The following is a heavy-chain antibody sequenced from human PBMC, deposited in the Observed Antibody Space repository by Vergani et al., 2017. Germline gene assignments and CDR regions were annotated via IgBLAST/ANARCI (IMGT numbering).Heavy chain of an antibody. Sequence: QLQLQESGPGLVKPSETLSLTCTVSGGSISSSSYYWGWIRQPPGKGPEWIGSIYYSGSTYYNPSLKSRVTISVDTSKNQFSLKLSSVTAADTAVYYCARRQTYYDILTGYYDYWGQGTLVTVSS. CDR1: GGSISSSSYY. V-gene: IGHV4-39*07. CDR3: ARRQTYYDILTGYYDY. D-gene: IGHD3-9*01. J-gene: IGHJ4*02. CDR2: IYYSGST.